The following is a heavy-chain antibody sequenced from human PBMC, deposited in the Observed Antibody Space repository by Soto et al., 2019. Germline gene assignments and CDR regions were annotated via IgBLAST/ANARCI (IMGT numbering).Heavy chain of an antibody. J-gene: IGHJ6*02. CDR1: GYTFTSYG. CDR3: AREIVVTTRYYYDGSGYPNYGMDV. Sequence: ASVKVSWKASGYTFTSYGISWVRQAPGQGLEWMGWISAYNGNTNYAQKLQGRVTMTTDTSTSTAYMELRSLRSDDTAVYYCAREIVVTTRYYYDGSGYPNYGMDVWGQGTTVTVSS. D-gene: IGHD3-22*01. V-gene: IGHV1-18*01. CDR2: ISAYNGNT.